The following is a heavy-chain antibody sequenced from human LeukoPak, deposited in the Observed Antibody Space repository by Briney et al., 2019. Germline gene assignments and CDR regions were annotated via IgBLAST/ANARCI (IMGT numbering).Heavy chain of an antibody. J-gene: IGHJ4*02. V-gene: IGHV3-53*01. CDR2: IYSGGST. CDR3: ARLLYYYDSSGYSPEDY. Sequence: GGSLRLSCAASGFTVSSNYMSWVRQDPGKGLEWVSVIYSGGSTHYADSVKGRFTISRDNSKNTLYLQMNSLRAEDAAVYYCARLLYYYDSSGYSPEDYWGQGTLFTVSS. D-gene: IGHD3-22*01. CDR1: GFTVSSNY.